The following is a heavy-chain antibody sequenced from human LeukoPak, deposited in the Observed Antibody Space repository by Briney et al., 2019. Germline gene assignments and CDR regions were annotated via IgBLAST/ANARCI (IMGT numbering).Heavy chain of an antibody. D-gene: IGHD5/OR15-5a*01. CDR3: ARLDIVSILFDS. CDR2: ISAYNGNT. V-gene: IGHV1-18*01. Sequence: ASVKVSCKASGYTFTSHGVTWVRQAPGQGLEWMGWISAYNGNTNYAQNVQGRVTMSRDTSTSTAYMELRSLRSDDTAVYYCARLDIVSILFDSWGQGTLVTVSS. J-gene: IGHJ4*02. CDR1: GYTFTSHG.